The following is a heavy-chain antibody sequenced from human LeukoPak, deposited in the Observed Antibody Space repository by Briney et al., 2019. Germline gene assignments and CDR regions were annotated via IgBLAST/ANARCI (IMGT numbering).Heavy chain of an antibody. CDR2: IYYTGST. J-gene: IGHJ4*02. D-gene: IGHD7-27*01. CDR1: GGSISSYY. V-gene: IGHV4-59*12. Sequence: SETLSLTCTVSGGSISSYYWSWIRQPPGKGLEWIGYIYYTGSTTYNPSLQSRVTISVDTSKNHFSLRLNPVTAADTAVYFCARGLPGARIPYHFDSWGQGTLVAVSS. CDR3: ARGLPGARIPYHFDS.